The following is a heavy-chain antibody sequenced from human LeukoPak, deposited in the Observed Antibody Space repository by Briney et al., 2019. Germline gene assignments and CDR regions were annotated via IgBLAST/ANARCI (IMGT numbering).Heavy chain of an antibody. CDR1: GFTFSSYE. Sequence: PGGSLRLSCAASGFTFSSYEMNWVRQAPGKGLEWVSYISSSGSTIYYADSAKGRFTISRDNAKNSLYLQMNSLRAEDTAVYYCARVQQQLVWGLSVVARAEFDPWGQGTLVTVSS. D-gene: IGHD6-13*01. CDR3: ARVQQQLVWGLSVVARAEFDP. CDR2: ISSSGSTI. V-gene: IGHV3-48*03. J-gene: IGHJ5*02.